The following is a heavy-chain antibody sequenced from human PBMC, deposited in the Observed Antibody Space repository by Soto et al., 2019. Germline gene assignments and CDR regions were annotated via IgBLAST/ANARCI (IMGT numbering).Heavy chain of an antibody. D-gene: IGHD2-21*02. J-gene: IGHJ3*02. V-gene: IGHV4-30-4*01. CDR1: GGSISSGDYY. CDR2: IYYSGST. Sequence: SETLSLTCTVSGGSISSGDYYWSWIRQPPGKGLEWIGYIYYSGSTYYNPSLKSRVTISVDTSKNQFSLKLSTVTAADTAVYYCARESYIVVVTAIRSPHDAFDIWGQGTMVTVSS. CDR3: ARESYIVVVTAIRSPHDAFDI.